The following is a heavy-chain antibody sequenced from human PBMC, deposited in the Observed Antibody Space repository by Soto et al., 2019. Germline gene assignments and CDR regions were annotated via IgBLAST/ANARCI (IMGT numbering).Heavy chain of an antibody. CDR3: AKRPGSWTPFDS. CDR2: IIPSVDAA. Sequence: QVQLVQSGAEVEKPGSSVKVSCKASGGTFSNYAISWVRQAPGQGLEWVGGIIPSVDAANYAQKFQGRVTIAADESTGTAYMELSRLRSEDTAVYYCAKRPGSWTPFDSWGQGTLVTVSS. J-gene: IGHJ4*02. CDR1: GGTFSNYA. D-gene: IGHD6-13*01. V-gene: IGHV1-69*01.